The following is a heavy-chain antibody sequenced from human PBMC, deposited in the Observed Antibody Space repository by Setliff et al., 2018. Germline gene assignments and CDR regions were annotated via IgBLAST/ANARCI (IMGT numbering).Heavy chain of an antibody. CDR1: GFTFNTYA. D-gene: IGHD6-13*01. J-gene: IGHJ4*02. CDR3: VKDVVGYSSTWPKRDYFDY. V-gene: IGHV3-23*01. CDR2: ISDTALGI. Sequence: GGSLRLSCAASGFTFNTYAMSWVRQPPGKGLEWVSSISDTALGIYYADSVRGRFTISRDNSKKTLYLQMNSLRAEDTAVYYCVKDVVGYSSTWPKRDYFDYWGQGTLVTISS.